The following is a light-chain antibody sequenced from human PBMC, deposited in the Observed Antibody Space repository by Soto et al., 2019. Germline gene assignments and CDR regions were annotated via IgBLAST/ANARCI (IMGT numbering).Light chain of an antibody. Sequence: QSAPTQPASVSGSPAQSINISCTATTSDVVSFNYVSWYHQLPGKAPKLMIYEVSNRPSGISNRFSGSKSGNTASLTISGLQAEDEGDYYCGSYTTTNYVLGPGTKVTVL. CDR1: TSDVVSFNY. CDR3: GSYTTTNYV. J-gene: IGLJ1*01. V-gene: IGLV2-14*01. CDR2: EVS.